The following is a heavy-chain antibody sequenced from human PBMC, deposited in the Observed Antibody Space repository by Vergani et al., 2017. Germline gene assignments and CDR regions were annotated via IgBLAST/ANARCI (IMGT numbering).Heavy chain of an antibody. D-gene: IGHD6-19*01. Sequence: QVQLVQSGAEVKKPGSSVKVSCKASGGTFSSYTISWVRQAPGQGLEWMGWIIPISGGTSYAQKFQGRVTLTRDTSISTAYMELNRLRSDDTAVYYCARLTRYSSGWYFDYWGQGTLVTVSS. CDR3: ARLTRYSSGWYFDY. CDR2: IIPISGGT. J-gene: IGHJ4*02. CDR1: GGTFSSYT. V-gene: IGHV1-2*02.